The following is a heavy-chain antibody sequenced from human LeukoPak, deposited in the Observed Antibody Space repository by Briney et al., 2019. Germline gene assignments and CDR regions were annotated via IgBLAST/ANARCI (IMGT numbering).Heavy chain of an antibody. CDR3: ARERRIQLSPERGYYFDY. J-gene: IGHJ4*02. D-gene: IGHD5-18*01. CDR1: GGSISSGGYY. Sequence: TSETLSLTCTVSGGSISSGGYYWSWIRQHPGKGLEWIGYIYYGGSTYYNPSLKSRVTISVDTSKNQFSLKLSSVTAADTAVYYCARERRIQLSPERGYYFDYWGQGTLVTVSS. V-gene: IGHV4-31*03. CDR2: IYYGGST.